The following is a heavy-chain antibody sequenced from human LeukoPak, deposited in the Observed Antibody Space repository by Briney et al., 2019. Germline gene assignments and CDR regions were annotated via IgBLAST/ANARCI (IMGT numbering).Heavy chain of an antibody. J-gene: IGHJ4*02. CDR1: GFTFSNYA. CDR2: ISGGGGPT. V-gene: IGHV3-23*01. Sequence: GGSLRLSRAASGFTFSNYAMSWVRQAPGKGLEWVSAISGGGGPTYYADSVKGRFTISRDNSKNTLYLQMNSLRAEDAAVYFCAKNSGYSWQYFFDYWGQGTLVTVSS. CDR3: AKNSGYSWQYFFDY. D-gene: IGHD6-25*01.